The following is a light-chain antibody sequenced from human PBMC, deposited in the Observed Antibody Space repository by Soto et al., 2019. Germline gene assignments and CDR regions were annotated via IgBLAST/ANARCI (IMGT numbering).Light chain of an antibody. CDR2: KTS. CDR3: QQYYSRES. Sequence: DIQMTQSPSIVSASVGDTVTITCRASQAVNPWLAWHQQKAGKVPRVLIYKTSDLENGVPSRFSGSGSWTEFPLTITNLQPADVATYYCQQYYSRESFGQGTKV. J-gene: IGKJ1*01. CDR1: QAVNPW. V-gene: IGKV1-5*03.